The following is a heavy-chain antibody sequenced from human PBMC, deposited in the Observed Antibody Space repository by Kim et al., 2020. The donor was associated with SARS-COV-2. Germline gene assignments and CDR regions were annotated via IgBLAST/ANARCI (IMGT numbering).Heavy chain of an antibody. CDR1: GFTFDDYA. V-gene: IGHV3-9*01. D-gene: IGHD1-26*01. CDR2: ISWNSGSI. Sequence: GGSLRLSCAASGFTFDDYAMHWVRQAPGKGLEWVSGISWNSGSIGYADSVKGRFTISRDNAKNSLYLQMNSLRAEDTALYYCAKDRGTQWELLAGFDPWGQGTLVTVSS. CDR3: AKDRGTQWELLAGFDP. J-gene: IGHJ5*02.